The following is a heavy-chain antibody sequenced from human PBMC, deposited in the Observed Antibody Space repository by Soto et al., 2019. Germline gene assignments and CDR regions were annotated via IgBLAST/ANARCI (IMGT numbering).Heavy chain of an antibody. V-gene: IGHV1-3*01. CDR2: INAGNGNT. J-gene: IGHJ4*02. CDR1: GYTFTSYA. D-gene: IGHD2-15*01. Sequence: QVQLVQSGAEVKKPGASVKVSFKASGYTFTSYAVHWVRQAPGQRLEWMGWINAGNGNTKYSQKFQGRVTITRDTSASTAYMELSSLRSEDTAVYYCARGPGGPDGPGDYWGQGTLVTVSS. CDR3: ARGPGGPDGPGDY.